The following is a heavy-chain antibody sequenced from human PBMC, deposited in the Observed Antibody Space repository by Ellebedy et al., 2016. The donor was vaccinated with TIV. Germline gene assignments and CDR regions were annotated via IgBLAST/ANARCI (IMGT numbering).Heavy chain of an antibody. Sequence: GSLRLSXAVYGGSFSGYYWTWIRQPPGKGLEWIGEINHSGSTDYNPSLKSRVTISVDTSKNQFSLKLSSVTAADTAVYYCARARGGYDSSGYYDYWGQGTLVTVFS. J-gene: IGHJ4*02. V-gene: IGHV4-34*01. CDR1: GGSFSGYY. CDR3: ARARGGYDSSGYYDY. D-gene: IGHD3-22*01. CDR2: INHSGST.